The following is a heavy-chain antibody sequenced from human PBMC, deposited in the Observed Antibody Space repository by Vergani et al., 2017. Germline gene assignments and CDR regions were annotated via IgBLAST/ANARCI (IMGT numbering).Heavy chain of an antibody. CDR2: INSDGSST. Sequence: EVQLVESGGGLVQPGGSLRLSCAASGFTFSSYWMHWVRQAPGKGLVWVSRINSDGSSTSYADSVKGRFTISRDNAKNTLYLQMNSLRAEDTAVYYCARGEETIFGVVTAAFDIWGQGTMVTVSS. CDR1: GFTFSSYW. J-gene: IGHJ3*02. CDR3: ARGEETIFGVVTAAFDI. D-gene: IGHD3-3*01. V-gene: IGHV3-74*01.